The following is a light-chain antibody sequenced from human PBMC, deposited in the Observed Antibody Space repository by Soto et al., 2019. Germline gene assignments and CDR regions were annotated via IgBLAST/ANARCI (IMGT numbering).Light chain of an antibody. J-gene: IGKJ5*01. CDR1: QSVSSSY. Sequence: EIVLTQSPGTLSLSPGERATLSCRASQSVSSSYLAWYQQKPGQAPRLLIYGASSRATGIPDRFSGSGSGTDFTLTISRLEPEDFAVYYCQQRISWPPTFGQGTRLEIK. V-gene: IGKV3D-20*02. CDR3: QQRISWPPT. CDR2: GAS.